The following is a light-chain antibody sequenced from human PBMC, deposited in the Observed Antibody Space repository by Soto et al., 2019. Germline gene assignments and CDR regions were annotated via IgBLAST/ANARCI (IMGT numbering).Light chain of an antibody. CDR1: QPLTNW. J-gene: IGKJ3*01. CDR3: QQDNSFPFT. Sequence: DIQMTQSPSSVSASVGDRVTITCRARQPLTNWLAWYQQKPGKAPKLLIYAASNLQSGVTSRFSGGGSGTDFTLAINSLQTEYVPTYYCQQDNSFPFTSGPCTKVYVK. CDR2: AAS. V-gene: IGKV1-12*01.